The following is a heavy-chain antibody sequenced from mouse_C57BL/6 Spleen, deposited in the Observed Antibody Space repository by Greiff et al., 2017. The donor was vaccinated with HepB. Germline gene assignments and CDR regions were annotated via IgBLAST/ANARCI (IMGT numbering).Heavy chain of an antibody. CDR3: ARGDITTDLDY. Sequence: VQLQQPGAELVMPGASVKLSCKASGYTFTSYWMHWVKQRPGQGLEWIGEIDPSDSYTNYNQKFKGKSTLTVDKSSSTAYMQLSSLTSEDSAVYYCARGDITTDLDYWGQGTTLTVPS. CDR2: IDPSDSYT. V-gene: IGHV1-69*01. D-gene: IGHD1-1*01. CDR1: GYTFTSYW. J-gene: IGHJ2*01.